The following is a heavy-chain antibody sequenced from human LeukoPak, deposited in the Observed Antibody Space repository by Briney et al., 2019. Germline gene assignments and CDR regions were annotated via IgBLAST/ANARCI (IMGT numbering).Heavy chain of an antibody. D-gene: IGHD5-18*01. V-gene: IGHV3-48*04. CDR1: GFTFSSYS. CDR2: ISSSSSTI. Sequence: QPGGSLRLSCAASGFTFSSYSMNWVRQAPGKGLEWVSYISSSSSTIYYADSVKGRFTISRDNAKNSLYLQMNSLRAEDTAVYYCARDTGYSYGQDVLDYWGQGTLVTVSS. CDR3: ARDTGYSYGQDVLDY. J-gene: IGHJ4*02.